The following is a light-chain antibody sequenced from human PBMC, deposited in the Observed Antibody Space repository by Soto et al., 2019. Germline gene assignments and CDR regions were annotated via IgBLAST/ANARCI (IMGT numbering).Light chain of an antibody. CDR3: QQTYSTPGT. Sequence: DIQMTQSPSPLSASVGDSVTITCRASQTIKTYLNWYRHKPGEAPKLLIYAASRLQTGVPSRFSGSGAGTFFTLSISRLQPEDFATYYCQQTYSTPGTFGQGTKVEV. J-gene: IGKJ1*01. V-gene: IGKV1-39*01. CDR2: AAS. CDR1: QTIKTY.